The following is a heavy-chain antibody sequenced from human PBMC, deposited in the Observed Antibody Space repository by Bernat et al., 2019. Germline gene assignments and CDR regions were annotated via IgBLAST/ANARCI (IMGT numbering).Heavy chain of an antibody. CDR3: AKDIRLSVWLFDY. Sequence: EVQLLESGGGLVQPGGSLRLSCAASGFTFSSYAMSWVRQAPGKGLDWVSAISGSGGSTYYADSVKGRFTISRDNSKNTLYLQMNSLRAEDTAVYYCAKDIRLSVWLFDYWGQGPLVTVSS. CDR2: ISGSGGST. CDR1: GFTFSSYA. J-gene: IGHJ4*02. D-gene: IGHD3-9*01. V-gene: IGHV3-23*01.